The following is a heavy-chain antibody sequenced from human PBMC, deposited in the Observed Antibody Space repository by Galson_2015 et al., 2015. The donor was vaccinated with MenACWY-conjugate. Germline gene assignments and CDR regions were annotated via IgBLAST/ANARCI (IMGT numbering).Heavy chain of an antibody. Sequence: SLRLSCAASGFTFSSFSMNWVRQAPGKGLEWVSSISATSATIYYADSVKGLFTISRDNAKNSLYLQMNSLRAEDTAVHYCARTAGSVPPWGLGTLVTVSS. CDR2: ISATSATI. CDR1: GFTFSSFS. D-gene: IGHD6-13*01. J-gene: IGHJ5*02. V-gene: IGHV3-21*01. CDR3: ARTAGSVPP.